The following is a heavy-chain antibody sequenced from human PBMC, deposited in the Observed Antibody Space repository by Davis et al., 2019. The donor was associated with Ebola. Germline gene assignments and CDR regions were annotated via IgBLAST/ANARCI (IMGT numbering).Heavy chain of an antibody. V-gene: IGHV3-21*04. CDR3: AKVGLWFGEEKPLGYYYGMDV. J-gene: IGHJ6*02. Sequence: GGSLRLSCAASGFTFSSYSMNWVRQAPGKGLEWVSSISSSSSYIYYADSVKGRFTISRDNAKNTLYLQMDSLRAEDTAVYYCAKVGLWFGEEKPLGYYYGMDVWGQGTTVTVSS. CDR1: GFTFSSYS. CDR2: ISSSSSYI. D-gene: IGHD3-10*01.